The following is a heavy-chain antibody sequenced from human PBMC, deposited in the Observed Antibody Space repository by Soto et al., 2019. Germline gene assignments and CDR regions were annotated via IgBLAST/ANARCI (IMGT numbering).Heavy chain of an antibody. CDR1: GGSIRSGGYS. CDR3: AAGGGLPRYY. D-gene: IGHD5-12*01. Sequence: QLQLQESGSGLVKPSQTLSLTCAVSGGSIRSGGYSWSWIRQPPGKGLEWIGYIYHSGSTYYNPSLKSRVTISVDRSKHLFSLKLSSVTAADTAVYYCAAGGGLPRYYWGQGTLVTVSS. CDR2: IYHSGST. J-gene: IGHJ4*02. V-gene: IGHV4-30-2*01.